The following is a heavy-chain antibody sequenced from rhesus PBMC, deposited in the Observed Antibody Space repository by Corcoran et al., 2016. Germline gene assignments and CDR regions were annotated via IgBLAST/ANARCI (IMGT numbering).Heavy chain of an antibody. CDR1: GGSISRIY. D-gene: IGHD3-40*01. J-gene: IGHJ4*01. Sequence: QVQLQESGPGLVKPSATLSLTCAVSGGSISRIYWRLIRPAPGKGLECIGRIDRSGSTYDNHSSKSLVTLEVDPSKNQFARKLSSVTAADTAVYYCARLESLLSYYCYYWGQGVLGTCSS. CDR2: IDRSGST. CDR3: ARLESLLSYYCYY. V-gene: IGHV4S11*01.